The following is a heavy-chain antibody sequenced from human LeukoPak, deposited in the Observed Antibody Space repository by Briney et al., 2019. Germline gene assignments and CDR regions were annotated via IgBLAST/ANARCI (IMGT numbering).Heavy chain of an antibody. CDR1: GFTFSTYW. Sequence: TGGSLRLSCAASGFTFSTYWMSWVRQAPGKGLEWVANINQGGSGEYYVDSVKGRFTISRDNAKNSLFLQMNSLRAEDTAVYYCARGDTLTGTSYDYWGQGTLVTVSS. CDR3: ARGDTLTGTSYDY. CDR2: INQGGSGE. J-gene: IGHJ4*02. V-gene: IGHV3-7*01. D-gene: IGHD3-9*01.